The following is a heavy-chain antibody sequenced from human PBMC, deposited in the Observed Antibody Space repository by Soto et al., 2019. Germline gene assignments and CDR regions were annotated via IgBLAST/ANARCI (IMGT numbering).Heavy chain of an antibody. CDR1: GGTFSSYA. Sequence: QVQLVQSGAEAKKPGSSVKVSCKASGGTFSSYAISWVRQAPGQGLEWMGGIIPIFGTANYAQKFQGRVTITADESTSTAKMEHSSVRSEYRAVYYCARDTTEFFGVGNWGQGNLVTVSS. J-gene: IGHJ4*02. V-gene: IGHV1-69*01. CDR3: ARDTTEFFGVGN. D-gene: IGHD3-3*01. CDR2: IIPIFGTA.